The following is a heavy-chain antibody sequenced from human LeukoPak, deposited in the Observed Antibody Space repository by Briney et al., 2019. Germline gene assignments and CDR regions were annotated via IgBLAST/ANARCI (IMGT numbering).Heavy chain of an antibody. J-gene: IGHJ5*02. D-gene: IGHD1-20*01. V-gene: IGHV3-48*03. CDR2: ISAYDSTV. CDR3: ARETNWRVFDP. Sequence: GGSLRLSCAASGFIFRSYEMNWVRQPPGKGLEWVSYISAYDSTVYYADSVKGRLTISRDNNNNSLHLQMNSLRAEDTAVYYCARETNWRVFDPWGQGTLVTVSS. CDR1: GFIFRSYE.